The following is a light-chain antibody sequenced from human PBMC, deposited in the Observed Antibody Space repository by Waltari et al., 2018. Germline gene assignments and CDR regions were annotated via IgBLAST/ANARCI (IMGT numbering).Light chain of an antibody. CDR1: NIGTYS. CDR3: HVWHPHVDPGV. J-gene: IGLJ1*01. V-gene: IGLV3-21*04. CDR2: YDR. Sequence: SYVVTQPPSVSVAPGETATITCGGDNIGTYSVHWYQQKEGQAPVLVIFYDRVRPSGSPDGFSGSNAGNTATLTISRVEAGDEARYYCHVWHPHVDPGVFGTGTEVTVL.